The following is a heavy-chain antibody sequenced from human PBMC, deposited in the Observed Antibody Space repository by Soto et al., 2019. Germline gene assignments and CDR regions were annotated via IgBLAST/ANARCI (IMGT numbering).Heavy chain of an antibody. CDR2: IKQDGSER. Sequence: EEQLVESGGGLVQPGGSLRLSCVVSGVIFGNYWMSWVRQAPGKGPEWVATIKQDGSERFYADSVEGRFTISRDNAKNSLYLQMNSLRDEDTAVYYCARAIYWGQGTLVTVSS. CDR1: GVIFGNYW. D-gene: IGHD3-3*01. J-gene: IGHJ4*02. V-gene: IGHV3-7*01. CDR3: ARAIY.